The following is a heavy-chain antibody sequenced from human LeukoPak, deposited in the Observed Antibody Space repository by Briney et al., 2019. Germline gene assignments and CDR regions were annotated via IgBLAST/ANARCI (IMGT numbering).Heavy chain of an antibody. V-gene: IGHV3-15*01. CDR3: TRGAWLRYYFDY. Sequence: GGSLRLSCAASGFTFSNAWMSWVRQAPGKGLEWVGRFKSKTDGGTTDYAAPVKGRLTISRDDLKNTLYLQMNSLKTEDTAVYFCTRGAWLRYYFDYWGQGTLVTVSS. J-gene: IGHJ4*02. CDR2: FKSKTDGGTT. CDR1: GFTFSNAW. D-gene: IGHD5-24*01.